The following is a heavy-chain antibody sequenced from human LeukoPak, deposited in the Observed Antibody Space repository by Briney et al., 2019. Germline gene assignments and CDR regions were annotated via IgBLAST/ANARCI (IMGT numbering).Heavy chain of an antibody. V-gene: IGHV3-21*04. CDR1: GFTFSSYS. CDR2: ISSSSSYI. Sequence: PGGSLRLSCAASGFTFSSYSMNWVRQAPGKGLEWVSSISSSSSYIYYADSVKGRFTISRDNAKNSLYLQMNSLRAEDTGIYYCAKAVTSGSAYNVIDYWGQGTLVTVSS. D-gene: IGHD3-10*01. J-gene: IGHJ4*02. CDR3: AKAVTSGSAYNVIDY.